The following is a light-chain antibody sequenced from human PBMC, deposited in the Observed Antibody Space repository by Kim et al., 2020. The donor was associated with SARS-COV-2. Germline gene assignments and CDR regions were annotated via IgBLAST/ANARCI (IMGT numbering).Light chain of an antibody. CDR3: QQYNNWPRA. J-gene: IGKJ1*01. CDR2: GAS. V-gene: IGKV3-15*01. CDR1: QSVSSD. Sequence: EIVMTQSPATLSVSPGERATLSCRASQSVSSDLAWYQQKPGQAPRLLIYGASTRVTGIPARFSGSGSGTEFTLTISSLQSEDSAVYYCQQYNNWPRAFGQGTKVDIK.